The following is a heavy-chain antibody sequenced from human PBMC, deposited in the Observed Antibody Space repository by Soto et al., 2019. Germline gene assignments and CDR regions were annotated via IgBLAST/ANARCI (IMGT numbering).Heavy chain of an antibody. CDR3: AGDGHSSGWS. CDR2: ISHRGST. V-gene: IGHV4-4*02. Sequence: QVQLQESGPGLVKPSETLSLTCAVSGGSITSDNWWSWVRQPPGKGLEWIGEISHRGSTTYNLSLQSRVTISVDKSKNQFSLNVNSVTAADTAVYYCAGDGHSSGWSWGQGTLVIVSS. D-gene: IGHD6-19*01. J-gene: IGHJ5*02. CDR1: GGSITSDNW.